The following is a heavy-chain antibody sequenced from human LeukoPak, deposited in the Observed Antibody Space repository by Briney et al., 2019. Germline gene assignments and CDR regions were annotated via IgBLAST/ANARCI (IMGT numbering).Heavy chain of an antibody. J-gene: IGHJ4*02. D-gene: IGHD3-10*01. V-gene: IGHV3-30-3*01. CDR1: GFTFSSKS. Sequence: GGSLRLSCVASGFTFSSKSLHWVHQPPGRGLEWVSFISSDGSRKYYGDFVEGRFTVSRDNSMHTLYLQVDTLRAEDTAMYYCAKGDGSGSFLIDYWGQGTLVTVSS. CDR2: ISSDGSRK. CDR3: AKGDGSGSFLIDY.